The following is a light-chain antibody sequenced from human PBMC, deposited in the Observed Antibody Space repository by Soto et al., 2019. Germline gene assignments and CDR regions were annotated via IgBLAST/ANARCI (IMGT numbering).Light chain of an antibody. V-gene: IGLV1-47*01. J-gene: IGLJ2*01. CDR2: RNN. CDR3: AAWDDSLSGQVV. CDR1: SSNIGSNY. Sequence: QSVLTQPPSASRTPGQRVTISCSGSSSNIGSNYVYWYQQLPGTSPKLLIYRNNPRPSGVPDRFSGSKSGTSASLAISGLRSEDEADYYCAAWDDSLSGQVVFGGGTKVTVL.